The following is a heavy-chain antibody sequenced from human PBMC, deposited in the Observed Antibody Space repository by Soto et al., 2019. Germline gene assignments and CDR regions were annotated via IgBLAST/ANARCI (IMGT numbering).Heavy chain of an antibody. CDR1: GFTFSSYG. CDR3: AKLDWFDP. V-gene: IGHV3-30*18. CDR2: ISYDGSNK. Sequence: PGGSLRLSCAASGFTFSSYGMHWVRQAPGKGLEWVAVISYDGSNKYYADSVKGRFTISRDNSKNTLYLQMNSLRAEDTAVYYCAKLDWFDPWGQGTLVTVSS. J-gene: IGHJ5*02.